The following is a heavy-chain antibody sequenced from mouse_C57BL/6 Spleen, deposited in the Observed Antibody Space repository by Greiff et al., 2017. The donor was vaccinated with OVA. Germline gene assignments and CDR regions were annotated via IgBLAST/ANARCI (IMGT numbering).Heavy chain of an antibody. CDR2: IFPGSGST. V-gene: IGHV1-9*01. J-gene: IGHJ2*01. CDR3: ARSLYSNCDY. D-gene: IGHD2-5*01. CDR1: GYTFPGYW. Sequence: QVQLHLSGAELMKPGASVQLSCKATGYTFPGYWIEWVKQRPGHGLEWIGEIFPGSGSTNYNEKFKGKATLTAGTSSSTAYMLLSSLTTEDSAVICSARSLYSNCDYWGQGTTLKVSS.